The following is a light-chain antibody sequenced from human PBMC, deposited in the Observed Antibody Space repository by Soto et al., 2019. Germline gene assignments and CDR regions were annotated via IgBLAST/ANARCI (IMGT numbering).Light chain of an antibody. CDR1: QSVSSN. CDR3: QQYNNWPPTT. Sequence: EIVMTQSPAALSVSPGERATLSCRVSQSVSSNLAWYQQKPGQAPRLLIYGASTRATGIPARFSGSGSGTEFTLTISSLQSEDFAVYYCQQYNNWPPTTFGHGTKVDIK. CDR2: GAS. J-gene: IGKJ1*01. V-gene: IGKV3-15*01.